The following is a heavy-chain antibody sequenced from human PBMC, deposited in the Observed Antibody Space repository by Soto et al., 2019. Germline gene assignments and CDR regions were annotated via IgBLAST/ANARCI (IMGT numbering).Heavy chain of an antibody. J-gene: IGHJ4*02. CDR1: GYTFTSYG. Sequence: ASVKVSCKASGYTFTSYGISWVRQAPGQGLEWMGWISAYNGNTNYAQKLQGRVTKTTDTSTSTAYMELRSLRSDDTAVYYCARGGYYDILTGYSARMGIDYWGQGTLVTVSS. CDR3: ARGGYYDILTGYSARMGIDY. CDR2: ISAYNGNT. V-gene: IGHV1-18*01. D-gene: IGHD3-9*01.